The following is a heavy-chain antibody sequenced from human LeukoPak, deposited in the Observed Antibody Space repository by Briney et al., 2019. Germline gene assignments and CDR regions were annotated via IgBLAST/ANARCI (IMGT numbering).Heavy chain of an antibody. CDR3: ARGPELRYFDWFPYYYYGMDV. CDR2: MNPNSGNT. Sequence: GASVKVSCKASGYTFTSYDINWVRQATGQGLEWMGWMNPNSGNTGYAQKFQGRVTMTRNTSISTAYMELSSLRSEDTAVYYCARGPELRYFDWFPYYYYGMDVWGQGTTVTVSS. CDR1: GYTFTSYD. D-gene: IGHD3-9*01. V-gene: IGHV1-8*01. J-gene: IGHJ6*02.